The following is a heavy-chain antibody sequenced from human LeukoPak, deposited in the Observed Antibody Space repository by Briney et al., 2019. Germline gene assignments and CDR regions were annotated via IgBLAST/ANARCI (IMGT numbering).Heavy chain of an antibody. Sequence: PSETLSLTCDVYGGSFNSYFWSWIRQAPGKGLEWIGEINHSGSTNYNPSLKSRVTISVDTSKNQFSLKLSSVTAADTAVYYCARRSQYYCGSGRSNWFDPWGQGTLVTVSS. CDR2: INHSGST. V-gene: IGHV4-34*01. J-gene: IGHJ5*02. CDR1: GGSFNSYF. D-gene: IGHD3-10*01. CDR3: ARRSQYYCGSGRSNWFDP.